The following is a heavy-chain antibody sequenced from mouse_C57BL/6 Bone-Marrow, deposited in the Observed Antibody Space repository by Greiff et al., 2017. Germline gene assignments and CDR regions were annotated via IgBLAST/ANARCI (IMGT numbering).Heavy chain of an antibody. V-gene: IGHV1-80*01. CDR2: IYPGDGDT. J-gene: IGHJ1*03. CDR1: GYAFSSYW. CDR3: ARRDYSNDVGYFDV. D-gene: IGHD2-12*01. Sequence: QVQLQQSGAELVKPGASVKISCKASGYAFSSYWMNWVKQRPGKGLEWIGQIYPGDGDTNYNGKFKGKATLTADKSSSTAYMQLSSLTSEDSAVYVCARRDYSNDVGYFDVWGTGTTVTVSS.